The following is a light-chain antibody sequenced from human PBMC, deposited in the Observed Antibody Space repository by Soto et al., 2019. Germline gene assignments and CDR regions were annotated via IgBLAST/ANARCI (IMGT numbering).Light chain of an antibody. V-gene: IGLV1-44*01. Sequence: QSVLTQPPSASGTAGQRVTISCSGSTSNIGRNTVSWYQQLPGTAPKTLIYSNNQRPSGVPDRFSGSKSGTSGSLAISGLLSEDEADYYCAAWDDTLNGYVFGTGTKLTVL. J-gene: IGLJ1*01. CDR1: TSNIGRNT. CDR3: AAWDDTLNGYV. CDR2: SNN.